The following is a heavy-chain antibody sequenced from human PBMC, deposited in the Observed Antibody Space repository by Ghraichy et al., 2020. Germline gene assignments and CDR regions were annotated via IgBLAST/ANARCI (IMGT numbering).Heavy chain of an antibody. Sequence: SQTLLLTFTVSGGSISSYYWSWIRQSAGKGLEWIGRVYTSGTTNYNPSLKSRVIMSVSLSKNQFSLRLSSVTAADTAVYYCARASYYYDSSDSRAEAFDIWGQGTTVTVSS. J-gene: IGHJ3*02. CDR2: VYTSGTT. CDR1: GGSISSYY. CDR3: ARASYYYDSSDSRAEAFDI. V-gene: IGHV4-4*07. D-gene: IGHD3-22*01.